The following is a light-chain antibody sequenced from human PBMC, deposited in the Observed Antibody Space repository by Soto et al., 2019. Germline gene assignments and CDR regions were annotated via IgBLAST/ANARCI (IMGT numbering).Light chain of an antibody. CDR2: GAS. V-gene: IGKV3D-15*01. CDR1: QSININ. Sequence: EVLMTQSPATLSVSPGERVTLSCRASQSININLAWYQQKPGQAPRVLIYGASSRASGIPDRFSGSGSGTDFTLTISRLEHDDFAFYYCQQYQNWPQLTFGGGTRVEIK. J-gene: IGKJ4*01. CDR3: QQYQNWPQLT.